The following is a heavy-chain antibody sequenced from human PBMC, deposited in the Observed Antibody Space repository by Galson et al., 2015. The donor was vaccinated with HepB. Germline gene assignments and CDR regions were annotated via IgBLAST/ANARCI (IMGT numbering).Heavy chain of an antibody. CDR3: ARDRTIVEVPSAYADASDI. D-gene: IGHD2-2*01. V-gene: IGHV1-69*13. CDR1: GGTFGSYS. Sequence: SVKVSCKASGGTFGSYSISWVRQAPGQGLEWMGGITPIFGTANYAQKFQGRLTITADESTSTAYMQLIRLRSEDTAFYYCARDRTIVEVPSAYADASDIWGQGTLVTVSS. CDR2: ITPIFGTA. J-gene: IGHJ3*02.